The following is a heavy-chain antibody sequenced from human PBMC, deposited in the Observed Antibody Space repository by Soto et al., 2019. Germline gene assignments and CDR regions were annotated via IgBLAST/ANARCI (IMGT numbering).Heavy chain of an antibody. CDR3: AALGVNFDH. CDR1: GFTFTSSA. D-gene: IGHD2-8*01. J-gene: IGHJ4*02. CDR2: IGVGSGNR. V-gene: IGHV1-58*01. Sequence: ASVKVSCKASGFTFTSSAVQWVRQARGQRLEWIGWIGVGSGNRHYAQKFQERVTITRDMSTNTAYMELSSLRSEDTAVYYCAALGVNFDHWGQGTLVTVSS.